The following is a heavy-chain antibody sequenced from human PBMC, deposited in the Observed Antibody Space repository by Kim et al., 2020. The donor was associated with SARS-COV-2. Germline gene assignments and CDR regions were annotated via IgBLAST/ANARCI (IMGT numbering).Heavy chain of an antibody. Sequence: SETLSLTCAVYGGSFSGYYWSWIRQPPGKGLEWIGEINHSGSTNYNPSLKSRVTISVDTSKNQFSLKLSSVTAADTAVYYCARVRQYSDRYGMDVWGQGTTVTVSS. CDR1: GGSFSGYY. J-gene: IGHJ6*02. D-gene: IGHD2-15*01. V-gene: IGHV4-34*01. CDR2: INHSGST. CDR3: ARVRQYSDRYGMDV.